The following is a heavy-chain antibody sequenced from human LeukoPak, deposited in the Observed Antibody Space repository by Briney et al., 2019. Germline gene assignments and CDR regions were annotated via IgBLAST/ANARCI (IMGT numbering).Heavy chain of an antibody. CDR2: IYYSGST. CDR3: ARAYSIDGPFDP. Sequence: SETLSLTCTVSGGSISSYYWSWILQPPGKGLEWIGYIYYSGSTNYNPSLKSRVTISVDTSKNQFSLKLSSVTAADTAVYYCARAYSIDGPFDPWGQGTLVTVSS. CDR1: GGSISSYY. J-gene: IGHJ5*02. V-gene: IGHV4-59*01. D-gene: IGHD3-3*02.